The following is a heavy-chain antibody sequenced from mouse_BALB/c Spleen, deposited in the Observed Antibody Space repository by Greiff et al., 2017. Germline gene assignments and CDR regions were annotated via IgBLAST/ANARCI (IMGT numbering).Heavy chain of an antibody. D-gene: IGHD1-1*01. J-gene: IGHJ4*01. CDR1: GFTFSSYA. CDR3: ARGNYGSSEGAMDD. Sequence: EVKLMESGGGLVKPGGSLKLSCAASGFTFSSYAMSWVRQTPEKRLEWVASISSGGSTYYPDSVKGRFTISRDNARNILYLQMSSLRSEDTAMYYCARGNYGSSEGAMDDWGQGTSVTVSS. CDR2: ISSGGST. V-gene: IGHV5-6-5*01.